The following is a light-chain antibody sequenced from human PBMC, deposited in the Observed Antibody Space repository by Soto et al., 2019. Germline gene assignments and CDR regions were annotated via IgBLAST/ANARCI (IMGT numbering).Light chain of an antibody. V-gene: IGKV1-5*01. CDR3: QQYENYWT. Sequence: IQMTQSPPTLSASVGDRVTITCRASQPISSWLAWYHQKPGKAPKLLIYDASNLESGVPSRFRGSGSGTVFTLTISSLQPEYVGIYYCQQYENYWTFCQGTKVDI. J-gene: IGKJ1*01. CDR2: DAS. CDR1: QPISSW.